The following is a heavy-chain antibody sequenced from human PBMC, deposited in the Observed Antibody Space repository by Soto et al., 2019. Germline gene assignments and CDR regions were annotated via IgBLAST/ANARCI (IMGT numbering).Heavy chain of an antibody. V-gene: IGHV4-34*01. CDR1: GGSFSGYY. Sequence: TLSLTCAFYGGSFSGYYWSWIRQPPGKGLEWIGEINHSGSTNYNPSLKSRVTISVDTSKNQFSLKLSSVTAADTAVYYCARGPITTNPRFDPWGQGTLVTVSS. CDR2: INHSGST. D-gene: IGHD3-22*01. CDR3: ARGPITTNPRFDP. J-gene: IGHJ5*02.